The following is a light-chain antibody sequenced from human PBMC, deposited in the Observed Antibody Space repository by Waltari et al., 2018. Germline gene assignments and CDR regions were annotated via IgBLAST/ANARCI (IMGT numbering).Light chain of an antibody. CDR3: STWDDSLNGRV. CDR2: TDN. Sequence: QSVLTQPPSAYVTPGQGVTISWSGISSNIGTNTLSWYQQFPGTAPKLLIHTDNQRPSGVPDRFSGSKAGTSASLAISGLQSEDQGHYYCSTWDDSLNGRVFGGGTEVTVL. V-gene: IGLV1-44*01. CDR1: SSNIGTNT. J-gene: IGLJ3*02.